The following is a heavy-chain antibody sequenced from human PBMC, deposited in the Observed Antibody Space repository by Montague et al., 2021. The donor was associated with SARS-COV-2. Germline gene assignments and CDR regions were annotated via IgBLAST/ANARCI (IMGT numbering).Heavy chain of an antibody. CDR1: GSSVRSYY. CDR3: ARGNTVTTLGGPYSIDS. V-gene: IGHV4-59*02. CDR2: IYDSGST. Sequence: SETLSLTCIVSGSSVRSYYWSWIRQPPGKGLEWIGYIYDSGSTNYNPSLKSRVTISVDTSKNQFSLRLSSVTAADTAVYYCARGNTVTTLGGPYSIDSWGQGTLVTVSA. J-gene: IGHJ4*02. D-gene: IGHD4-17*01.